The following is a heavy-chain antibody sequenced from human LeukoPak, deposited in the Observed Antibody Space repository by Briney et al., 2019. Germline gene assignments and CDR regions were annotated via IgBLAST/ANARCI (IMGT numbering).Heavy chain of an antibody. CDR2: IYTSGST. Sequence: PSETLSLTCTVSGGSISSYYWSWIRPPPGKGLEWIGYIYTSGSTNYNPSLKSRVTISVDTSKNQFSLKLSSVTAADTAVYYCVSFGGPFDPWGQGTLVTVSS. D-gene: IGHD3-3*01. J-gene: IGHJ5*02. V-gene: IGHV4-4*09. CDR1: GGSISSYY. CDR3: VSFGGPFDP.